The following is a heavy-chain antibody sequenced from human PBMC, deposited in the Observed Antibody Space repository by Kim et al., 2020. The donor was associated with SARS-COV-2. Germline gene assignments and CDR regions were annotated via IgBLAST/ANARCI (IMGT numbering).Heavy chain of an antibody. Sequence: ASVKVSCKASGYTFTSYYMHWVRQAPGQGLEWMGIINPSGGSTSYAQKFQGRVTMTRDTSTSTVYMELSSLRFEDTALYYCARDMEYSSSWGYGMDVWCQGTAVAVSS. D-gene: IGHD6-13*01. CDR3: ARDMEYSSSWGYGMDV. CDR2: INPSGGST. J-gene: IGHJ6*02. CDR1: GYTFTSYY. V-gene: IGHV1-46*01.